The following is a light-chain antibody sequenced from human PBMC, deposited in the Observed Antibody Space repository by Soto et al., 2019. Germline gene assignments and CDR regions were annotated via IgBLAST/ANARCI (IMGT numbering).Light chain of an antibody. CDR2: AAS. J-gene: IGKJ1*01. V-gene: IGKV1-27*01. Sequence: DIQMTQSPSTLSASVGDRVTITCRASQNINEYLAWYQQKPGTVPKLLISAASTLQTGVPSRFSGGGSGTDFTLTISSLQPEDVATYYCQKYNSAPWTFGQGTKVDIK. CDR3: QKYNSAPWT. CDR1: QNINEY.